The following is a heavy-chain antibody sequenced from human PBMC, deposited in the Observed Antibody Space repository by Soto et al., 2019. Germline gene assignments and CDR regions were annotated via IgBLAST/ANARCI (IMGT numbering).Heavy chain of an antibody. CDR2: MNPNSGNT. J-gene: IGHJ3*02. Sequence: ASVKVSCKASGYTFTSYDINWVRQATGQGLEWMGWMNPNSGNTGYAQKFQGRVTMTRNTSISTAYMELSSLRSEDTAVYYCATMTYYYGSGSYTDDDAFDIWGQGTMVTVSS. V-gene: IGHV1-8*01. CDR3: ATMTYYYGSGSYTDDDAFDI. D-gene: IGHD3-10*01. CDR1: GYTFTSYD.